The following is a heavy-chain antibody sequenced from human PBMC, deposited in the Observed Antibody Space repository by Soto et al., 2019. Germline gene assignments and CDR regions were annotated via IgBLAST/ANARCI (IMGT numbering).Heavy chain of an antibody. CDR1: GGSISSYY. J-gene: IGHJ4*02. D-gene: IGHD5-18*01. V-gene: IGHV4-59*01. CDR2: IYYSGST. Sequence: SQTLSLTCTVSGGSISSYYWSWIRQPPGKGLEWIGYIYYSGSTNYNPSLKSRVTISVDTSKNQFSLKLSSVTAADTAVYYCARGDGYLDYWGQGTLVTVSS. CDR3: ARGDGYLDY.